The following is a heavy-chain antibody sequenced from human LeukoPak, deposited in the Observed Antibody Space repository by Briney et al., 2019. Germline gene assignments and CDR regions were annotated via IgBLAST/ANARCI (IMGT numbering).Heavy chain of an antibody. V-gene: IGHV5-51*01. CDR1: GNSFSNYW. CDR3: ARQWNPGYMDV. D-gene: IGHD1-1*01. J-gene: IGHJ6*03. Sequence: GESLKISCKGSGNSFSNYWIGWVRQLPGRGLEWMGIIYPGDSDTRYSPSFQGQVTISADKSISTAYLQRSSLKASDTAMYYCARQWNPGYMDVWGKGTTVTVSS. CDR2: IYPGDSDT.